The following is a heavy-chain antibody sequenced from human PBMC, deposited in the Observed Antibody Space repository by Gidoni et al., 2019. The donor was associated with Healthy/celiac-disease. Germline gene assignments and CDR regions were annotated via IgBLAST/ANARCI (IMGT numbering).Heavy chain of an antibody. CDR2: IWYDGSNK. J-gene: IGHJ4*02. Sequence: QVQLVESGGGVVQPGRSLRLPCAASGFTFSSYGMHWVRQAPGKGLEWVAVIWYDGSNKYYADSVKGRFTISRDNSKNTLYLQMNSLRAEDTAVYYCARDSQAFDYWGQGTLVTVSS. CDR3: ARDSQAFDY. CDR1: GFTFSSYG. V-gene: IGHV3-33*01.